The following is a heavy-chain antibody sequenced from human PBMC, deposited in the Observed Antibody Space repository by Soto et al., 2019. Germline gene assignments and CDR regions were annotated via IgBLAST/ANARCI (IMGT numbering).Heavy chain of an antibody. V-gene: IGHV3-33*01. CDR1: GFTFSSYG. J-gene: IGHJ4*02. CDR2: IWYDGSNK. Sequence: QVQLVESGGGVVQPGRSLRLSCAASGFTFSSYGMHWVRQAPGKGLEWVAVIWYDGSNKYYADSVKGRFTISRDNSKNTLYLQMNSLRAEDTAVYYCARRGVSGMRGSIDYWGQGTLVTVSS. CDR3: ARRGVSGMRGSIDY. D-gene: IGHD2-2*01.